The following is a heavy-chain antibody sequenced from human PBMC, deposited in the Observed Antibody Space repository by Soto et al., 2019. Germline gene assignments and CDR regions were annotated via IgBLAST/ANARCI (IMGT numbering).Heavy chain of an antibody. J-gene: IGHJ4*02. CDR2: ISGSSRYT. Sequence: QVQLVESGGGLVKPGGSLRLSCAASGFNFSDYYMNWIRQAPGKGLEWVSYISGSSRYTNFADSVKGRFTISRDNAQNSLYLQMNSLRVEDTAVYYCARHTSGWHYYDYWGQGTQVTVSS. V-gene: IGHV3-11*06. CDR1: GFNFSDYY. CDR3: ARHTSGWHYYDY. D-gene: IGHD6-19*01.